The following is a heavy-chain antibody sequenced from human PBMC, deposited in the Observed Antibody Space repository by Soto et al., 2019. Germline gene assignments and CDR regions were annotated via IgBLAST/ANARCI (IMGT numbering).Heavy chain of an antibody. CDR1: GFTFGDYA. Sequence: EVQLVESGGGLVQPGRSLRLSCTASGFTFGDYAMSWVRQAPGKGLEWVGFIRSKAYGGTTEYAASVKGRFTISRDDSKSIAYLQMNSLKTEDTAVYYCTRDRGEWLRLQDGMDVWGQGTTVTVSS. CDR2: IRSKAYGGTT. V-gene: IGHV3-49*04. J-gene: IGHJ6*02. D-gene: IGHD5-12*01. CDR3: TRDRGEWLRLQDGMDV.